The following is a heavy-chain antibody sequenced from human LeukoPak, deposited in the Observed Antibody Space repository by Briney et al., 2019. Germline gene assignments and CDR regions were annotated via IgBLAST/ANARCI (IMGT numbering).Heavy chain of an antibody. CDR1: GGSISSSAYY. CDR3: ARCKSSNWPYYHYYMDV. Sequence: SETLSLTCTVSGGSISSSAYYWGWIRQPPGKGLEWIGSIYYSGSTYYNPSLKSRVTISVDTSKDQFSLKLSSVTAADTAVYYCARCKSSNWPYYHYYMDVWGKGTTVTVSS. V-gene: IGHV4-39*07. J-gene: IGHJ6*03. D-gene: IGHD6-13*01. CDR2: IYYSGST.